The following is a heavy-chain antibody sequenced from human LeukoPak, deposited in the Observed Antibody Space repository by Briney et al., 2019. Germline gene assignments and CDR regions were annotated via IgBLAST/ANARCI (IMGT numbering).Heavy chain of an antibody. CDR2: ISAYKGNT. Sequence: ASVKVSCKASGYTFTTYGISWVRQAPGQGLEWMGWISAYKGNTNYAQKLQGRATMTTETSTSTAYMELRSLRSDDTAVYYCARQHSSGYYSPHYYYGMDVWGQGTTVTVSS. CDR3: ARQHSSGYYSPHYYYGMDV. V-gene: IGHV1-18*01. D-gene: IGHD3-22*01. J-gene: IGHJ6*02. CDR1: GYTFTTYG.